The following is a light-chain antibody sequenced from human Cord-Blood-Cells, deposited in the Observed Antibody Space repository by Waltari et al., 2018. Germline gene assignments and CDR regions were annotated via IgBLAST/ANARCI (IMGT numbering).Light chain of an antibody. CDR2: GAS. V-gene: IGKV3-15*01. Sequence: EIVMTQSPATLSVSPGERATLSCRASQSVSSNLAWYQQKPGQAPRLLIYGASTRATGNPARFSGSGSGTEFTLTISSLQSEDFAVYYYQQYNNWPLTFGGGTKVEIK. CDR3: QQYNNWPLT. CDR1: QSVSSN. J-gene: IGKJ4*01.